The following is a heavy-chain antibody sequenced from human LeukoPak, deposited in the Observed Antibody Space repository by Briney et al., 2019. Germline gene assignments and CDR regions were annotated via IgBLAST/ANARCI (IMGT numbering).Heavy chain of an antibody. D-gene: IGHD2-2*01. J-gene: IGHJ4*02. CDR3: ARDFDRYCSSTSCSYFDY. V-gene: IGHV3-33*01. CDR2: IWYDGSNK. CDR1: GFTFSSYG. Sequence: GGSLRLSCAASGFTFSSYGMHWVRQAPGKGLEWVAVIWYDGSNKYYADSVKGRFTISRDNSKNTLYLQVNSLRAEDTAVYYCARDFDRYCSSTSCSYFDYWGQGTLVTVSS.